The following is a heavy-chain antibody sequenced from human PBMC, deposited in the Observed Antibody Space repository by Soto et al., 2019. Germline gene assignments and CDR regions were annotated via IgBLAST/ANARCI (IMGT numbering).Heavy chain of an antibody. J-gene: IGHJ6*02. CDR1: GYSFTSYW. CDR3: ARQKRRSGYDPSGMDV. Sequence: GESLKISCKGSGYSFTSYWISWVRQMPGKGLEWMGRIDPSDSYTNYSPSFQGHVTISADKSISTAYLQWSSLKASDTAMYYCARQKRRSGYDPSGMDVWGQGTTVTVSS. CDR2: IDPSDSYT. V-gene: IGHV5-10-1*01. D-gene: IGHD5-12*01.